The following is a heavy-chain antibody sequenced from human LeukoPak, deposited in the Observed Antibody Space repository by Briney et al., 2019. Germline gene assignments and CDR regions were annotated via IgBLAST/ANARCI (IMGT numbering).Heavy chain of an antibody. V-gene: IGHV4-59*01. J-gene: IGHJ4*02. D-gene: IGHD3-22*01. Sequence: PSETLSLTCTVSGGSISSYYWSWIRQPPRKGLEWIGYIYYSGSTNYNPSLKSRVTISVDTSKNQFSLKLSSVTAADTAVYYCATSFYDSSAVRGSLYSFDYWGQGTLVTVSS. CDR3: ATSFYDSSAVRGSLYSFDY. CDR2: IYYSGST. CDR1: GGSISSYY.